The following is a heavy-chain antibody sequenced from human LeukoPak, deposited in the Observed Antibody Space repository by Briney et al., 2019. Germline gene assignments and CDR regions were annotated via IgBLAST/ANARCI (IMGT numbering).Heavy chain of an antibody. J-gene: IGHJ4*02. D-gene: IGHD3-22*01. Sequence: SQTLSLTCAVSGGSISSGGYSWSWIRQPPGKGLEWIGYIYHSGSTYYNPSLKSRVTISVDRSKNQFSLKLSSVTAADTAVYYCARGRVYDSTGYPPDYWGQGTLVTVSS. V-gene: IGHV4-30-2*01. CDR1: GGSISSGGYS. CDR3: ARGRVYDSTGYPPDY. CDR2: IYHSGST.